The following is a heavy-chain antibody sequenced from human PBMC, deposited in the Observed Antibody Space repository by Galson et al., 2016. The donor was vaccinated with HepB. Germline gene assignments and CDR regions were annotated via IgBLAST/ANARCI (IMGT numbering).Heavy chain of an antibody. V-gene: IGHV4-61*02. J-gene: IGHJ5*02. CDR1: GDSIRSSRYYY. D-gene: IGHD3-16*01. Sequence: TLSLTCTVSGDSIRSSRYYYWSWIRQPVGKGLEWIGLIYSSGSTNYNPSLKSRVTISLDTPKSQFSLNLSSVTAADTAVYYCARELGSWGQGTLVTVSS. CDR3: ARELGS. CDR2: IYSSGST.